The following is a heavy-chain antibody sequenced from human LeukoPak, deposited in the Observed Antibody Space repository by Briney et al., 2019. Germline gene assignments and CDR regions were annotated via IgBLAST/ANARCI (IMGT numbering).Heavy chain of an antibody. CDR2: IKQDGSEK. J-gene: IGHJ4*02. D-gene: IGHD6-13*01. Sequence: PGGSLRLSCAASGXTFSSYWMSWVRQPPGKGLEWVANIKQDGSEKYYVDSVKGRFTISRDNAKNSLYLQMNSLTAEDTAVYYCARIRGIAAAGDYWGQGTLVTVSS. CDR3: ARIRGIAAAGDY. V-gene: IGHV3-7*04. CDR1: GXTFSSYW.